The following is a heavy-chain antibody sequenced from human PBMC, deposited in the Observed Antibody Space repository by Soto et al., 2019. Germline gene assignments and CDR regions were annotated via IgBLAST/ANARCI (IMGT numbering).Heavy chain of an antibody. CDR2: IYHSGST. J-gene: IGHJ4*02. CDR1: GGSISSSNW. V-gene: IGHV4-4*02. Sequence: SETLSLTCAVSGGSISSSNWWSWVRQPPGRGLEWIGEIYHSGSTNYNPSLKGRVTISVDKSKNQFSLKLSSVTAADTAVYYCARVALAAAGNDYWGQGTLVTVSS. D-gene: IGHD6-13*01. CDR3: ARVALAAAGNDY.